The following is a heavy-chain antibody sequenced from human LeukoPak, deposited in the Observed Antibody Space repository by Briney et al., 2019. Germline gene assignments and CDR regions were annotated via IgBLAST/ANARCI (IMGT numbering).Heavy chain of an antibody. V-gene: IGHV1-46*01. CDR1: GYIFTNYY. CDR3: ARDQGSAYYRAPRH. CDR2: INPSGGST. J-gene: IGHJ4*02. Sequence: ASVKVSCKASGYIFTNYYMHWVRQAPGQGREWMGIINPSGGSTTYAQKFQGRVTMTRDTSTSTVYMELSSLRSEDRAVYYCARDQGSAYYRAPRHWGQGTLVTVSS. D-gene: IGHD3-10*01.